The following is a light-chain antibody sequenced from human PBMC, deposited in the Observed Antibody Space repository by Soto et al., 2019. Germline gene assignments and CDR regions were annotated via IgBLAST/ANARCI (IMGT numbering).Light chain of an antibody. CDR3: HQYNDWPPWT. CDR2: GAS. CDR1: QNVGSN. Sequence: EIARTQSPATLSVSPGESATRSCRASQNVGSNLAWYQQKPGQAPRLLIYGASTRATGIPARFSGSVSGTEFTLTISSRQSVEFAGYYWHQYNDWPPWTFGQGTKVELK. V-gene: IGKV3-15*01. J-gene: IGKJ1*01.